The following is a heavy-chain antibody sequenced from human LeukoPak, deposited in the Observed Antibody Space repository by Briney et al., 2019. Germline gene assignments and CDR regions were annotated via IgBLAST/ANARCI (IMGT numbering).Heavy chain of an antibody. CDR2: IYSGGST. Sequence: GGSLRLSCAASGFTVSSNYMSWVRQAPGKGLEWVSVIYSGGSTYYADSVKGRFTISRDNSKNTLYLQMNSLRAEDTAVYYCARVLINYGSGTPGAFDIWGQGTMVTVSS. CDR3: ARVLINYGSGTPGAFDI. D-gene: IGHD3-10*01. J-gene: IGHJ3*02. CDR1: GFTVSSNY. V-gene: IGHV3-66*01.